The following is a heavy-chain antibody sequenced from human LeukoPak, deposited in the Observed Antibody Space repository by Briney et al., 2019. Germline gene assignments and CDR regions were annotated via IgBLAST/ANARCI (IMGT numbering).Heavy chain of an antibody. CDR3: AGGRDYGDYSY. Sequence: SETLSLTCAVSGYSISGGYYWGWIRQPPGRGLEWIGSISHSGSTDYNPSLKSRITISLDTSKNQFSLSLNSVTAADTAMYYCAGGRDYGDYSYWGQGTLVTVSS. V-gene: IGHV4-38-2*01. CDR1: GYSISGGYY. J-gene: IGHJ4*02. CDR2: ISHSGST. D-gene: IGHD4-17*01.